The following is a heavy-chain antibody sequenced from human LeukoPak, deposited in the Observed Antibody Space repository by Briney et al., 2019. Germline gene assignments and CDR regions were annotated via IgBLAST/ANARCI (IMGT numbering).Heavy chain of an antibody. J-gene: IGHJ3*02. CDR3: ARDTPRDCSSTSCYAFDI. D-gene: IGHD2-2*01. CDR1: GYTFTSYG. CDR2: ISAYKGNT. V-gene: IGHV1-18*04. Sequence: GASVKVSCKASGYTFTSYGISWVRQAPGQGLEWMGWISAYKGNTNYAQKLQGRVTMTTDTSPSTAYMELRSLRSDDTAVYYCARDTPRDCSSTSCYAFDIWGQGTMVTVSS.